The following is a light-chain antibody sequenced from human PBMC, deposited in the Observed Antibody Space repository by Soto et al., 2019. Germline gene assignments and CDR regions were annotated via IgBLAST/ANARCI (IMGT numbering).Light chain of an antibody. CDR1: SSDIGDYNS. J-gene: IGLJ1*01. Sequence: QSALTQPASVSGSPGQSITISCTGTSSDIGDYNSVSWYQQHPGKAPKLIIYEVSHRPSGVSNRFSGSKSGNTASLTISGLQAEDEADYYCSSYTAGGTIFGTGTKVTVL. V-gene: IGLV2-14*03. CDR3: SSYTAGGTI. CDR2: EVS.